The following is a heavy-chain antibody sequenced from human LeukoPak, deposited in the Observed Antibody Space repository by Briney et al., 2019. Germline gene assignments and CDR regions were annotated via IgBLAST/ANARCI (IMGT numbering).Heavy chain of an antibody. D-gene: IGHD2-21*01. V-gene: IGHV3-21*01. J-gene: IGHJ4*02. Sequence: GGSLRLSCAASGFTFSTYSMNWVRQAPGKGLEWVSSISSSSSYKYYADSVKGRFAISRDNAKNSLYLQMNSLKPEDTAVYYCTRDSPNEVMLWWSIDYWGQGTLVTVSS. CDR1: GFTFSTYS. CDR3: TRDSPNEVMLWWSIDY. CDR2: ISSSSSYK.